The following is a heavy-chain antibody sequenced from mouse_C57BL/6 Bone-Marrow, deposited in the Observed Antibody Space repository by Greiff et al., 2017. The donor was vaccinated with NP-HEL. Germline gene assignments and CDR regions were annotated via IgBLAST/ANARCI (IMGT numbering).Heavy chain of an antibody. D-gene: IGHD2-1*01. V-gene: IGHV1-54*01. Sequence: QVQLKQSGAELVRPGTSVKVSCKASGYAFTNYLIEWVKQRPGQGLEWIGVINPGSGGTNYNEKFKGKATLTADQSASTAYMQRSRLTSDDAAVYFGAREDGNIRFDYWGQGTTLTGSS. J-gene: IGHJ2*01. CDR1: GYAFTNYL. CDR3: AREDGNIRFDY. CDR2: INPGSGGT.